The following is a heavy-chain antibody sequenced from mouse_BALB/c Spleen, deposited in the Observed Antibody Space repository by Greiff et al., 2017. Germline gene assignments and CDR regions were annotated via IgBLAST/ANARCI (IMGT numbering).Heavy chain of an antibody. Sequence: VKLMESGPGLVAPSHSLSITCTVSGFSLTSYVVHWVRQPPGKGLEWLGVIWAGGSTNYNSALMSRLSISKDNSKSQVFLKMNSLQTDDTAMYYCAAHYGSSYDYAMDYWGQGTSVTVSS. CDR1: GFSLTSYV. D-gene: IGHD1-1*01. CDR2: IWAGGST. CDR3: AAHYGSSYDYAMDY. V-gene: IGHV2-9*02. J-gene: IGHJ4*01.